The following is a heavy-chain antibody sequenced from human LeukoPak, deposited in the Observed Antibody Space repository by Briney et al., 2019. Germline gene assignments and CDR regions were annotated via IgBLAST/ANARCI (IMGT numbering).Heavy chain of an antibody. CDR1: GGSISSYY. Sequence: SETLSLTCTVSGGSISSYYRSWIRQPPGKGLEGIGYIYDSGSTNYNPSLKSRVTISIDTSKHQFSLKLSSVTAADTAMYYCARHMYSGRYYGIDYWGQGTLVTVSS. CDR3: ARHMYSGRYYGIDY. J-gene: IGHJ4*02. V-gene: IGHV4-59*08. D-gene: IGHD1-26*01. CDR2: IYDSGST.